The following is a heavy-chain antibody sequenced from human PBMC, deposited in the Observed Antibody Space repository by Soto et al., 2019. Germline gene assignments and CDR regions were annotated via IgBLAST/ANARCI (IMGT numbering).Heavy chain of an antibody. CDR2: INPNSGGT. Sequence: QVQLVQSGAEVKKPGASVKVSCKASGYTFTGYYMHWVRQAPGQGLEWMGWINPNSGGTNYAQKFQGRVTMTRDTSISAAYMELSRLRSDDTAVYYCARSGPYYYDSSGYYRIDYWGQGTLVTVSS. CDR3: ARSGPYYYDSSGYYRIDY. V-gene: IGHV1-2*02. J-gene: IGHJ4*02. CDR1: GYTFTGYY. D-gene: IGHD3-22*01.